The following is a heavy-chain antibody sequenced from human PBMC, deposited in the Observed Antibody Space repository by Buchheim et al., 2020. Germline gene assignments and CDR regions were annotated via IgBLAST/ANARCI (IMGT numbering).Heavy chain of an antibody. CDR1: GFTFSSYA. V-gene: IGHV3-30*04. CDR2: ISYDGSNK. Sequence: QVQLVGSGGGVVQPGRSLRLSCAASGFTFSSYAMHWVRQAPGKGLEWVAVISYDGSNKYYADSVKGRFTISRDNSKNTLYLQTNSLRAEDTAVYYCARDRGGPFDYWGQGTL. D-gene: IGHD3-16*01. J-gene: IGHJ4*02. CDR3: ARDRGGPFDY.